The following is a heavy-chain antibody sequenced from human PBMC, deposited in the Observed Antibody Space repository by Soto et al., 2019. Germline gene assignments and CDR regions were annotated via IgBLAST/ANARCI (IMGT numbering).Heavy chain of an antibody. CDR1: GGTISRYY. Sequence: QVQLQESGPGLVKPSETLSLTCTVSGGTISRYYWSWIRQPPGKGLEWIGYMYNTGSTVYNPSFKSRVTISVDTSKKPFSLKLNSVTAADTAVYYCARDLWGYCGTDCYPLDVWGQGTTVTVSS. CDR2: MYNTGST. V-gene: IGHV4-59*01. D-gene: IGHD2-21*02. J-gene: IGHJ6*02. CDR3: ARDLWGYCGTDCYPLDV.